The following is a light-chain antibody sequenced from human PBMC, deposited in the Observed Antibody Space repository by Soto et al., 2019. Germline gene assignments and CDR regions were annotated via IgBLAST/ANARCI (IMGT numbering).Light chain of an antibody. Sequence: DIQMTQSPSTLSASVGDRVTIPCRARQTMTRWMAWYQQKPGKAPKLLIYAASTLESGGPSRFSGSRSGTEFTLTISRLQPDDFATYYCQQYNSYSWTFGQGTKVDIK. V-gene: IGKV1-5*01. CDR2: AAS. CDR1: QTMTRW. J-gene: IGKJ1*01. CDR3: QQYNSYSWT.